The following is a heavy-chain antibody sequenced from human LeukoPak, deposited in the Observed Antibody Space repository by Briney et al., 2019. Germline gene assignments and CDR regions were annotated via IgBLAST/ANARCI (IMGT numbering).Heavy chain of an antibody. D-gene: IGHD3-10*01. Sequence: GGSLGLSCAASGFSFSTADMHWVRQAPGKGLEWVAFLRSGGNDKYYAGSVKGRFTISRDNSKNTLFLQMNSLRAEDTAVYYCAKDLFGSGSDEYWGQGTLVTVSS. CDR1: GFSFSTAD. V-gene: IGHV3-30*02. J-gene: IGHJ4*02. CDR2: LRSGGNDK. CDR3: AKDLFGSGSDEY.